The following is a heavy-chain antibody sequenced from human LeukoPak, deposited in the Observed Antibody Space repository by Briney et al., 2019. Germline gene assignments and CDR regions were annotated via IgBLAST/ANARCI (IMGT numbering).Heavy chain of an antibody. CDR3: AKPRGKYCSGGSCWAFDY. CDR2: ISYDGSNK. V-gene: IGHV3-30*18. D-gene: IGHD2-15*01. Sequence: GGSLRLSCAASGFTFSSYGMHWVRQAPGKGLEWVAVISYDGSNKYYADSVKGRFTISRDNSKNTLYLQMDSLRAEDTAVYYCAKPRGKYCSGGSCWAFDYWGQGTLVTVSS. J-gene: IGHJ4*02. CDR1: GFTFSSYG.